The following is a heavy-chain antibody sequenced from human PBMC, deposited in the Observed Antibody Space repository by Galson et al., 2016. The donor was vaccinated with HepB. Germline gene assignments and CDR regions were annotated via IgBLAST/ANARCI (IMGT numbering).Heavy chain of an antibody. CDR1: GYSFTDYW. CDR2: ICPGDSDA. Sequence: QSGAEVTKPGESLKISCNGSGYSFTDYWIGWVRLMPGKGLEWVGIICPGDSDARYSPSFQGQVTISADKSSNTAYLQWSSLKASDSARYYCTRHKTGTTWFNPWGQGTLVTVSS. CDR3: TRHKTGTTWFNP. J-gene: IGHJ5*02. V-gene: IGHV5-51*01. D-gene: IGHD1-1*01.